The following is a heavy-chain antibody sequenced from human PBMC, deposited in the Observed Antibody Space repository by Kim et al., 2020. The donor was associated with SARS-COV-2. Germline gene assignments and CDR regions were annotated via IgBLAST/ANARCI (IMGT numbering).Heavy chain of an antibody. J-gene: IGHJ5*02. Sequence: GGSLRLSCAASGFTFSSFAMTWVRQAPGKGLEWVSVISANGGSTFYADSVKGRFTISRDNSKNTLYLQMNSLRVEDTAVYYCAKEASGLVYDRWGQGILVTVSP. V-gene: IGHV3-23*01. CDR1: GFTFSSFA. D-gene: IGHD2-8*01. CDR2: ISANGGST. CDR3: AKEASGLVYDR.